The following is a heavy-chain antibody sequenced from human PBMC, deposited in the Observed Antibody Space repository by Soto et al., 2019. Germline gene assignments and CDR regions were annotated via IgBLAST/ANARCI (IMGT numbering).Heavy chain of an antibody. D-gene: IGHD6-13*01. CDR3: ASTVSWYSSSWSTFDY. CDR1: GGSISSYY. CDR2: IYYSGST. Sequence: QVQLQESGPGLVKPSETLSLTCTVSGGSISSYYWSWIRQPPGKGLEWIGYIYYSGSTNYNPSLKSRVTISVDTSKNQFSLKLSSVTAADTAVYYCASTVSWYSSSWSTFDYWGRGTLVTVSS. V-gene: IGHV4-59*01. J-gene: IGHJ4*02.